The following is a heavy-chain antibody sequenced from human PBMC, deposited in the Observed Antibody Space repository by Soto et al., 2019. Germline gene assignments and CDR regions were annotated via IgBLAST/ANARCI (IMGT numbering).Heavy chain of an antibody. CDR3: ARDHYDSSGYLYYYYYGMDV. J-gene: IGHJ6*02. CDR2: ISYDGSNK. CDR1: GFTFSSYA. Sequence: QVQLVESGGGVVQPGRSLRLSCAASGFTFSSYAMHWVRQAPGKGLEWVAVISYDGSNKYYADSVKGRFTISRDNSKNTLYLQMNRLRAEDTAVYYCARDHYDSSGYLYYYYYGMDVWGQGTTVTVSS. V-gene: IGHV3-30-3*01. D-gene: IGHD3-22*01.